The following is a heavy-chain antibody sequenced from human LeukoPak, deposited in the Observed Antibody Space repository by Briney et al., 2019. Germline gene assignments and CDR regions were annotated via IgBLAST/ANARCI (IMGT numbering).Heavy chain of an antibody. CDR2: ISWNSGSI. J-gene: IGHJ3*02. CDR3: AKGGLDDAFDI. D-gene: IGHD3-16*01. V-gene: IGHV3-9*03. CDR1: GFTFDDYA. Sequence: PGRSLRLSCAASGFTFDDYAMHWVRQAPGQGLEWVSGISWNSGSIGYADSVKGRFTISRDNAKNSLYLQMNSLRAEDMALYYCAKGGLDDAFDIWGQGTMVTVSS.